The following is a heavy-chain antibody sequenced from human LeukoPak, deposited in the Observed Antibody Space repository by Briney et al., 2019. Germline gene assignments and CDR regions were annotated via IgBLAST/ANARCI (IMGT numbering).Heavy chain of an antibody. J-gene: IGHJ6*03. CDR3: ESPAPPAPGTTFPPYYYFYYMDV. D-gene: IGHD1-1*01. V-gene: IGHV3-21*01. CDR2: ISSSSDYI. Sequence: GGSLRLSCAASGLTFSDYIMHWVRQAPGKGPEWVSSISSSSDYIYYADSVKGRFTISRDNAENSLYLQMNSLRVEDTAVYYCESPAPPAPGTTFPPYYYFYYMDVWGKGTAVTVSS. CDR1: GLTFSDYI.